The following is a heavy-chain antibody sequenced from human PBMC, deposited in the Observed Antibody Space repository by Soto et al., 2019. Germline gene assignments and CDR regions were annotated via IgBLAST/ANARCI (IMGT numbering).Heavy chain of an antibody. Sequence: QVQLQESGPGLVKPSETLSLTCAVSGASIRSYHWSWIRQPAGKGLEWIGRMQHTGNTNYNPSLKSRVTMSVDTSKNQISLKMTSVTAADTAVSFCAKDFSSRRWFDPWGQGILVIVSS. CDR1: GASIRSYH. J-gene: IGHJ5*02. V-gene: IGHV4-4*07. CDR3: AKDFSSRRWFDP. CDR2: MQHTGNT.